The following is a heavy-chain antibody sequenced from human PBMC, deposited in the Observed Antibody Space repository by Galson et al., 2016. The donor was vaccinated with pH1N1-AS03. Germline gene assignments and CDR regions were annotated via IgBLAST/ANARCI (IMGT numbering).Heavy chain of an antibody. J-gene: IGHJ4*02. Sequence: SVKVSCKASGVSFNNYAINWLRQAPGQGLEWMGGILPGLGSATYAQNLQGRVTITADESTTTAYMELRSLRSDDTAVYYCARPASDSSVYSVFDFWGQGTLVTVSS. D-gene: IGHD3-22*01. CDR3: ARPASDSSVYSVFDF. V-gene: IGHV1-69*13. CDR1: GVSFNNYA. CDR2: ILPGLGSA.